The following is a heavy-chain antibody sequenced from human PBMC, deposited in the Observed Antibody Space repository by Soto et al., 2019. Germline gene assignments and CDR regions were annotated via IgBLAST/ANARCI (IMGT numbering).Heavy chain of an antibody. CDR2: MNPNSGNT. CDR3: ARGRNDFWSSYYDAFDI. V-gene: IGHV1-8*01. J-gene: IGHJ3*02. Sequence: ASVKVSCKAPGYTFTSYDINWVRQATGQGLEWMGWMNPNSGNTGYAQKFQGRVTMTRNTSISTAYMELSSLRSEDTDVYYCARGRNDFWSSYYDAFDIWGQGTMVTVSS. CDR1: GYTFTSYD. D-gene: IGHD3-3*01.